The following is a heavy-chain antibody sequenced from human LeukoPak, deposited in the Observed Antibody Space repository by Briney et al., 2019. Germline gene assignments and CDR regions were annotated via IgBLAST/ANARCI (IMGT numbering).Heavy chain of an antibody. CDR3: ARLGRYGRNPLNYYYYYGMDV. V-gene: IGHV4-59*08. Sequence: PSETLSLTCTVSGGSISSYYWSWIRQPPGKGLEWIGYIYYSGSTNYNPSLKSRVTISVDTSKNQFSLKLSSVTAADTAVYYCARLGRYGRNPLNYYYYYGMDVWGQGTTVTVSS. J-gene: IGHJ6*02. D-gene: IGHD1-26*01. CDR1: GGSISSYY. CDR2: IYYSGST.